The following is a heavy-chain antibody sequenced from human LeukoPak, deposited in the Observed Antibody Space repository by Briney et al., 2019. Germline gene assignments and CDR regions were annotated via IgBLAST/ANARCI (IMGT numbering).Heavy chain of an antibody. Sequence: PGGSLRLSCAASGFTFRNYVIHWVRQAPDKGLEWVAVTSSDLNVKLYADSVKGRFTISRDNSRSTLYLQMNSLRPEDTAIYYCAREGYYGSGSPPSLYFDYWGQGTLVTVSS. CDR3: AREGYYGSGSPPSLYFDY. D-gene: IGHD3-10*01. CDR2: TSSDLNVK. CDR1: GFTFRNYV. J-gene: IGHJ4*02. V-gene: IGHV3-30-3*01.